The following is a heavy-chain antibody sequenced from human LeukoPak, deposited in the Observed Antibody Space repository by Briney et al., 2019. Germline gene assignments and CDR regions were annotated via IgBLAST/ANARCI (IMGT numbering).Heavy chain of an antibody. J-gene: IGHJ4*02. D-gene: IGHD1-20*01. V-gene: IGHV3-15*01. CDR1: GFTFSNAW. Sequence: PGGSLRLSCAASGFTFSNAWMSWVRQAPGKGPEWVGRIKSKTDGGTTDYAAPVKGRFIISRDDLKNTLYLQMNSLKTEDTAVYYCTIVNWRKFDYWGQGTLVTVSS. CDR2: IKSKTDGGTT. CDR3: TIVNWRKFDY.